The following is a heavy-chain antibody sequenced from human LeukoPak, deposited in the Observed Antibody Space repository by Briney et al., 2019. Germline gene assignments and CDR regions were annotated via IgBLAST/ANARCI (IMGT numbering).Heavy chain of an antibody. CDR3: ARDVVVVAATSNWFDP. D-gene: IGHD2-15*01. CDR1: GFTFSSYA. CDR2: ISYDGSNK. J-gene: IGHJ5*02. Sequence: GGSLRLSCAASGFTFSSYAMHWVRQAPGKGLEWVAVISYDGSNKYYAEYVKGRFTISRDNSKNTLYLQMNRLRAEDTAVYYCARDVVVVAATSNWFDPWGQGTLVTVSS. V-gene: IGHV3-30*01.